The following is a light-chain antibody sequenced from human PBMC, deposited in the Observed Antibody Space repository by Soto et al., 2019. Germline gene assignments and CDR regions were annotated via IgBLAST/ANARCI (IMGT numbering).Light chain of an antibody. CDR2: WAS. CDR1: QSVLYSSNSKNY. Sequence: DIVMTQSPDSLAVSLGERATINCKSSQSVLYSSNSKNYLAWYQQKPGQPPKLLIYWASTRESGVPDRFSGSGSGTEFTLTISSLQPDDFATYYCQQYNSYSGTFGQGTKVDIK. J-gene: IGKJ1*01. V-gene: IGKV4-1*01. CDR3: QQYNSYSGT.